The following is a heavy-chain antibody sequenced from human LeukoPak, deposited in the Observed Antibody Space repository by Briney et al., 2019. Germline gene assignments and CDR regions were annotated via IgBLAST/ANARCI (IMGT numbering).Heavy chain of an antibody. Sequence: GVSVKVSCKASGYTFTDYYIHWVRQAPGQGLEWMGWINPNSGGTNYAQNFQGRVTMTRDTPISTAYMELSRLTSDDMAVYYCAREIAVTGTKAFDVWGQGTMVTVSS. J-gene: IGHJ3*01. D-gene: IGHD6-19*01. CDR3: AREIAVTGTKAFDV. CDR1: GYTFTDYY. CDR2: INPNSGGT. V-gene: IGHV1-2*02.